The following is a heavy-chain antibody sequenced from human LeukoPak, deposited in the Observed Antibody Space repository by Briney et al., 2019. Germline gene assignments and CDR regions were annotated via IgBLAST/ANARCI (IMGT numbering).Heavy chain of an antibody. CDR2: ISGSGGST. CDR3: AKDVAPHYYDSSGQYYFDY. Sequence: GGSLRLSCAASGFTFSSYAMSWVRQAPGKGLEWVSAISGSGGSTYYADSVKGRFTISRDNSKNTLYLQMNGLRAEDTAVYYCAKDVAPHYYDSSGQYYFDYWGQGTLVTVSS. V-gene: IGHV3-23*01. J-gene: IGHJ4*02. CDR1: GFTFSSYA. D-gene: IGHD3-22*01.